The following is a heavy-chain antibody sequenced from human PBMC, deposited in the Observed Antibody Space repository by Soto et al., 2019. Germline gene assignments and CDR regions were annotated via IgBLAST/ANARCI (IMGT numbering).Heavy chain of an antibody. Sequence: QLQLQESGPGQVKPSETLSLTCTVSGGSISDSAYYWGWIRQPPGKGLEWIGSMHNSGATDYNPSLRGRVTLSVDTSKNLFSLKMTSVTAADTAVFFCAGSQEVGWSGDAFDIWGQGTKVTVSS. CDR3: AGSQEVGWSGDAFDI. V-gene: IGHV4-39*01. CDR1: GGSISDSAYY. CDR2: MHNSGAT. D-gene: IGHD6-19*01. J-gene: IGHJ3*02.